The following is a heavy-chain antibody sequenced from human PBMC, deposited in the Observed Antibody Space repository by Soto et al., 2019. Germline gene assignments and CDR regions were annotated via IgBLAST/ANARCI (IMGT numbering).Heavy chain of an antibody. J-gene: IGHJ6*02. CDR2: ITGTDGTT. D-gene: IGHD3-3*01. CDR1: GFTFSSYG. V-gene: IGHV3-23*01. CDR3: AKQNMIFGVVIDFDYYGMDV. Sequence: GGSLRLSCAASGFTFSSYGMSWVRQAPGKGLEWISAITGTDGTTYYADSVKGRFTISRDNSKNTLYLQMNSLRAEDTAVYYCAKQNMIFGVVIDFDYYGMDVWGQGTTVTVSS.